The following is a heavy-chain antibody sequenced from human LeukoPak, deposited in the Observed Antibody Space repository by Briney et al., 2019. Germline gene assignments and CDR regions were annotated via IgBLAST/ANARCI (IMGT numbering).Heavy chain of an antibody. CDR1: GGSFSGYY. D-gene: IGHD6-13*01. Sequence: SSETLSLTCAVYGGSFSGYYWSWIRQPPGKGLEWIGEINYSGSTNYNPSLKSRVTISVDTSKNQFSLKLSSVTAADTAVYYCASLAAAGTGDYFDYWGQGTLVTVSS. CDR3: ASLAAAGTGDYFDY. V-gene: IGHV4-34*01. J-gene: IGHJ4*02. CDR2: INYSGST.